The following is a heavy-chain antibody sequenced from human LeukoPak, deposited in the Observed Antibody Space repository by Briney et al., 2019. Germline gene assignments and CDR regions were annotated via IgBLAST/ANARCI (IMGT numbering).Heavy chain of an antibody. D-gene: IGHD5-12*01. Sequence: GGTLSLSCAASGFTPSSYCMSWVRPAPGEGLEWVSSIGTMVSYLYYAGSVNDRSTITRDNAMNSLNMQMNSLRAEVTAVDYCARDGVTFSGYDWYYYMDVWGKGTTVTVSS. CDR1: GFTPSSYC. V-gene: IGHV3-21*01. CDR3: ARDGVTFSGYDWYYYMDV. J-gene: IGHJ6*03. CDR2: IGTMVSYL.